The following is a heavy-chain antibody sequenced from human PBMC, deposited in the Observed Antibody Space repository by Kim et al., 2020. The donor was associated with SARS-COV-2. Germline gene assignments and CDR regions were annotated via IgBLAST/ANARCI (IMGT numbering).Heavy chain of an antibody. J-gene: IGHJ4*02. V-gene: IGHV3-48*02. Sequence: STRYYAESVKGRFTIFRDNAKNSLYLQMNSLRDEDTAVYYCARSGNYYDYWGQGTLVTVSS. D-gene: IGHD1-26*01. CDR2: STR. CDR3: ARSGNYYDY.